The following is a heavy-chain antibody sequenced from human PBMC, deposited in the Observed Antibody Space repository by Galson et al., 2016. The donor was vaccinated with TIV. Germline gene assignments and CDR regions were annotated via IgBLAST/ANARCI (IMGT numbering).Heavy chain of an antibody. J-gene: IGHJ6*02. V-gene: IGHV4-4*02. CDR1: GGSISSSNW. CDR2: IYHSGST. D-gene: IGHD4-17*01. Sequence: ETLSLTCAVSGGSISSSNWWSWVRQPPGKGLEWIGEIYHSGSTNYNPSLKSRVTISVDKSKNQFSLKLSSVTAADTAVYYCARDSHYGPYYYGMDVWCQGTTVTVSS. CDR3: ARDSHYGPYYYGMDV.